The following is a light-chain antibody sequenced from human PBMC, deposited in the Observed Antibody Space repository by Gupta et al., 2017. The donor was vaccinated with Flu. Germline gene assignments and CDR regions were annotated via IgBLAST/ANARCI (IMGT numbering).Light chain of an antibody. Sequence: SSSNIGNTYVSWYQQLPGTAPKLLIYENNKRPSGIPDRFSGSKSGTSAALGITRLQTGDEAAYYCGTWDGSLSTDVFGTGTEVTVL. CDR3: GTWDGSLSTDV. CDR2: ENN. V-gene: IGLV1-51*02. J-gene: IGLJ1*01. CDR1: SSNIGNTY.